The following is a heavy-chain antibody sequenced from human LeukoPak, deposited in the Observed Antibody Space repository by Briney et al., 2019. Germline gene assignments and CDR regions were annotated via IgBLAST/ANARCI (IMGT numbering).Heavy chain of an antibody. CDR1: GGSINNYY. J-gene: IGHJ4*02. V-gene: IGHV4-59*01. Sequence: PSETLSLTCTVSGGSINNYYWSWLRQPPGKGLEWIGYTHYSGSTNYNPSLKSRVTISVDTSKNQFSLKLSSLTAADTAVYYCARGSYYDRPSRSRVEYWGQGTLVTVSS. CDR2: THYSGST. D-gene: IGHD3-22*01. CDR3: ARGSYYDRPSRSRVEY.